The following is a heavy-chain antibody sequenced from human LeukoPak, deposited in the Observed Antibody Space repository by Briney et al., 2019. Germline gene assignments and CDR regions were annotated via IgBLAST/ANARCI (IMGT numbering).Heavy chain of an antibody. CDR3: ARDLGYCTNGVCHTRFDY. Sequence: GGSLRLSCEASGFTVNSNYMNWVRQAPGKGLEWVSVVYSDDTTYYADSVKGRFTISRDNSKNTLYLQMNNLRAEDTAVYYCARDLGYCTNGVCHTRFDYWGQGTLVAVSS. D-gene: IGHD2-8*01. J-gene: IGHJ4*02. CDR2: VYSDDTT. V-gene: IGHV3-53*01. CDR1: GFTVNSNY.